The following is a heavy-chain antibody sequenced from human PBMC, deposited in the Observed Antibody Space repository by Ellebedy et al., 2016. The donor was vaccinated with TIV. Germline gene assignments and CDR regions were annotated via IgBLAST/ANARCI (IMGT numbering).Heavy chain of an antibody. CDR2: MDSGGSTT. J-gene: IGHJ4*02. D-gene: IGHD5-24*01. CDR3: VRAAYGFGHNEHHFDY. Sequence: GGSLRLXXAASGFTFSSYWMHWVRQAPGKGLVWDSRMDSGGSTTDYADSVKGRFTISSDNAKNTVSLQMNSLRVEDTAVYYCVRAAYGFGHNEHHFDYWGQGNPVTVSS. CDR1: GFTFSSYW. V-gene: IGHV3-74*01.